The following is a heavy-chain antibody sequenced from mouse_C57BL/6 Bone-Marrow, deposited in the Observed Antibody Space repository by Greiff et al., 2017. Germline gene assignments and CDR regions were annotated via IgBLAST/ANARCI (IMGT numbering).Heavy chain of an antibody. CDR3: ARRDDGPDY. D-gene: IGHD2-14*01. J-gene: IGHJ2*01. CDR2: IYPRSGNT. V-gene: IGHV1-81*01. Sequence: VKLVESGAELARPGASVKLSCKASGYTFTSYGISWVKQRTGQGLEWIGEIYPRSGNTYYNEKFKGKATLTADTSSSTAYMELRSLTSEDSAVYFCARRDDGPDYWGQGTTLTVSS. CDR1: GYTFTSYG.